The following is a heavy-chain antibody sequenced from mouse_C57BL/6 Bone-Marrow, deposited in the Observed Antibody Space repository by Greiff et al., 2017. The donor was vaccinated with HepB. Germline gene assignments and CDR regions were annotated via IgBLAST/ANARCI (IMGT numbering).Heavy chain of an antibody. Sequence: EVKLMESGPELVKPGASVKISCKASGYSFTGYYMNWVKQSPEKSLEWIGEINPSTGGTTYNQKFKAKATLTVDKSSSTAYMQLKSLTSEDSAVYYCARGILRGDFDVWGTGTTVTVSS. J-gene: IGHJ1*03. V-gene: IGHV1-42*01. CDR1: GYSFTGYY. CDR3: ARGILRGDFDV. D-gene: IGHD1-1*01. CDR2: INPSTGGT.